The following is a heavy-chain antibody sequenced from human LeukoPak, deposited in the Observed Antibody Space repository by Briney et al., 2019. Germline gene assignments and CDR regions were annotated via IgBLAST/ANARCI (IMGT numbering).Heavy chain of an antibody. D-gene: IGHD4-17*01. Sequence: PGGSLRLSCAASGFTFSSYAMSWVRQAPGKGLEWVSAISGSGGSTYYADSVKGRFTISRDNSKNTLYLQMNSLRAEDTAVYYCAKDVYGDYWGYHFDYWGQGTLVTVPS. CDR1: GFTFSSYA. V-gene: IGHV3-23*01. CDR2: ISGSGGST. J-gene: IGHJ4*02. CDR3: AKDVYGDYWGYHFDY.